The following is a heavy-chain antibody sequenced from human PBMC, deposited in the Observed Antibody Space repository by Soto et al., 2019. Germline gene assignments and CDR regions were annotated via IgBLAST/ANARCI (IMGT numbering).Heavy chain of an antibody. CDR2: IYYSGST. CDR1: GGSISSYY. V-gene: IGHV4-59*08. D-gene: IGHD3-10*01. Sequence: SETLPLTCTVSGGSISSYYWSWIRQPPGKGLEWIGYIYYSGSTNYNPSLKSRVTISVDTSKNQFSLKLSSVTAADTAVYYCARHFPNYYGSGRYYRHNWFDPWGQGTLVTVSS. J-gene: IGHJ5*02. CDR3: ARHFPNYYGSGRYYRHNWFDP.